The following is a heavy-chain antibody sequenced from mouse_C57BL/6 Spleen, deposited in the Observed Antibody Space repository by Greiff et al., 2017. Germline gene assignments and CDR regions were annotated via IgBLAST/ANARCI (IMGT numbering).Heavy chain of an antibody. CDR1: GFTFSDYG. CDR2: ISNLASSI. Sequence: EVMLVESGGGLVQPGGSLKLSCAASGFTFSDYGMAWVRQAPRKGPEWVAFISNLASSIYYADTVTGRFTISRENAKHTLYLEMSSLRSEDTAMYYCARHESNYEYFDVWGTGTTVTVSS. V-gene: IGHV5-15*01. J-gene: IGHJ1*03. D-gene: IGHD2-5*01. CDR3: ARHESNYEYFDV.